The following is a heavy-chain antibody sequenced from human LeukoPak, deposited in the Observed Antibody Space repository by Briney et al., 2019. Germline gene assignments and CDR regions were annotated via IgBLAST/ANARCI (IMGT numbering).Heavy chain of an antibody. CDR1: GFTFSSYA. Sequence: PGGSLRLSCAASGFTFSSYAMHWVRQAPGKGLEWVAVISYDGSNKYYADSVKGRFTISRDNSKNTLYLQMNSLRAEDTAVYYCARDLRNVDTAMVDDAFDIWGQGTMVTVSS. V-gene: IGHV3-30-3*01. D-gene: IGHD5-18*01. CDR2: ISYDGSNK. J-gene: IGHJ3*02. CDR3: ARDLRNVDTAMVDDAFDI.